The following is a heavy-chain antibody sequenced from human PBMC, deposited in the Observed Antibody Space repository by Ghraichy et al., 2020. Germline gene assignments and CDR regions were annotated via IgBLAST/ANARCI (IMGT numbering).Heavy chain of an antibody. CDR2: ISGDGGST. Sequence: GGSLRLSCAASGFTFDDYAMHWVRQAPGKGLEWVSLISGDGGSTYYADSVKGRFTISRDNSKNSLYLQMNSLRTEDTALYYCAKDFMRPGITGPPIVDYWGQGTLVTVSS. CDR1: GFTFDDYA. J-gene: IGHJ4*02. D-gene: IGHD3-16*01. V-gene: IGHV3-43*02. CDR3: AKDFMRPGITGPPIVDY.